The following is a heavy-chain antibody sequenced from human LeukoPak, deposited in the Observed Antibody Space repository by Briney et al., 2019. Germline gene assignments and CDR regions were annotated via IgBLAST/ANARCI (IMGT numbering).Heavy chain of an antibody. CDR2: INHSGST. Sequence: SETLSLTCAVHGGSFSGYYWSWIRQPPGEGLGWIGEINHSGSTNYNPSLKSRVTISVNTSKTQFSLKLSSVTAANTAVYSCARGSDSSSLPLRYWGQGTLVTVSS. V-gene: IGHV4-34*01. D-gene: IGHD6-13*01. J-gene: IGHJ4*02. CDR1: GGSFSGYY. CDR3: ARGSDSSSLPLRY.